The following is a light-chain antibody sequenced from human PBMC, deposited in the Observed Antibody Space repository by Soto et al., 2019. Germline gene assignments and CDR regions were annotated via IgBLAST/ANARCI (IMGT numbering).Light chain of an antibody. V-gene: IGLV2-14*01. CDR3: SSYTSSILWV. CDR1: SSDVGGYNY. CDR2: DVS. J-gene: IGLJ1*01. Sequence: QSALTQPASVSGSPGQSITISCTGTSSDVGGYNYVSWYQQHPGKAPKLMIYDVSNRPSGVSNRFSGSKSGNTASLTISGLQAEEEADYYCSSYTSSILWVLGTGTKLTVL.